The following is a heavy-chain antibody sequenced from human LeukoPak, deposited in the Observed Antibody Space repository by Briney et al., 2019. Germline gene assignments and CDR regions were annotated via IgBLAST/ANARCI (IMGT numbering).Heavy chain of an antibody. J-gene: IGHJ6*03. CDR3: AKDGLRLWFGGYMDV. CDR1: GFTFSSYA. D-gene: IGHD3-10*01. CDR2: IRYDGSNK. Sequence: GGSLRLSCAASGFTFSSYAMHWVRQAPGKGLEWVAFIRYDGSNKYYADSVKGRFTISRDNSKNTLYLQMNSLRAEDTAVYYCAKDGLRLWFGGYMDVWGKGTTVTISS. V-gene: IGHV3-30*02.